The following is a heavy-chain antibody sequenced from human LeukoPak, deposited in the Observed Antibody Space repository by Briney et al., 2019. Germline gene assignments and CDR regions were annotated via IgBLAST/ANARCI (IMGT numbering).Heavy chain of an antibody. CDR3: ARERVQLVYYYYGMDV. D-gene: IGHD6-6*01. CDR2: IKQDGSEK. Sequence: PGGSLRLSCAASGFTFSRYWMSWVRQVPRKGLEWVANIKQDGSEKYYVDSVKGRFTISRDNAKNSLYLQMNSLRAEDTAVYYCARERVQLVYYYYGMDVWGQGTTVTVSS. V-gene: IGHV3-7*01. CDR1: GFTFSRYW. J-gene: IGHJ6*02.